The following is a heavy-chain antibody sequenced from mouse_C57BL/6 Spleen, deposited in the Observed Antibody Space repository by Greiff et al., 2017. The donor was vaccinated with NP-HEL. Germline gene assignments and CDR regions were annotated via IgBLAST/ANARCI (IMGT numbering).Heavy chain of an antibody. CDR2: ISDGGSYT. D-gene: IGHD2-4*01. CDR3: ARGDYYDYDKAWFAY. J-gene: IGHJ3*01. Sequence: EVMLVESGGGLVKPGGSLKLSCAASGFTFSSYAMSWVRQTPEQRLEWVATISDGGSYTYYPDNVKGRFTISRDNAKNNLYLQMSHLKSEDTAMYYCARGDYYDYDKAWFAYWGQGTLVTVSA. CDR1: GFTFSSYA. V-gene: IGHV5-4*03.